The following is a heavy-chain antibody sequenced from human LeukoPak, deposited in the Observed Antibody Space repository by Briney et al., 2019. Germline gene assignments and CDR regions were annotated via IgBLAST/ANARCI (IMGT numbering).Heavy chain of an antibody. D-gene: IGHD5-24*01. CDR2: NSAYNGNT. Sequence: ASVKVSCKASGYTFTSYGISWVRQAPGQGLEWMGWNSAYNGNTNYAQKLQGRVTTTTDTSTSTAYMELRSLRSDDTAVYYCARDPAKRASEIPINWFDPWGQGTLVTVSS. CDR3: ARDPAKRASEIPINWFDP. V-gene: IGHV1-18*01. CDR1: GYTFTSYG. J-gene: IGHJ5*02.